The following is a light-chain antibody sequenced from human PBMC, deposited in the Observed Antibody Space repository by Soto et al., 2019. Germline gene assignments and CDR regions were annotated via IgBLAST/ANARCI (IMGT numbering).Light chain of an antibody. CDR2: DAS. V-gene: IGKV3-11*01. Sequence: DIVWPQSPSTLSLSPSDRATLYCRASQSVGNYLAWYQQKPGQAPRLLIYDASNRATGIPDRFSGSGSGTDFTLTIRSLEPEDFAAYYCQQRSKWPRTVGQGAKVDIK. J-gene: IGKJ1*01. CDR3: QQRSKWPRT. CDR1: QSVGNY.